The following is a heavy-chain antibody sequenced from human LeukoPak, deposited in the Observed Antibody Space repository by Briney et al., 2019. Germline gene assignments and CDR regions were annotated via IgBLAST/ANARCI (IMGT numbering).Heavy chain of an antibody. CDR2: IRYDGSNK. CDR3: AKDLIAAAATGWFDP. CDR1: GFTFSSYG. V-gene: IGHV3-30*02. Sequence: HPGGSLRLSCAASGFTFSSYGMHWVRQAPGKGLEWVAFIRYDGSNKYNADSVKGRFTISRDNSKNTLYLQMNSLRAEDTAVYYCAKDLIAAAATGWFDPWGQGTLVTVSS. J-gene: IGHJ5*02. D-gene: IGHD6-13*01.